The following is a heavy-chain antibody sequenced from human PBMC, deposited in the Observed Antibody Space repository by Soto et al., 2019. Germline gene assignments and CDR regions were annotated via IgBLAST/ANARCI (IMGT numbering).Heavy chain of an antibody. V-gene: IGHV3-23*01. J-gene: IGHJ4*02. CDR2: ISGSGGST. CDR1: GFTFSSYA. CDR3: AKVPDRIAVAGSFDY. D-gene: IGHD6-19*01. Sequence: GSLRLSCAASGFTFSSYAMSWVRHSPGKWLEWVSAISGSGGSTYYADSVKGRFTISRDNSKNTLYLQMNSLRAEDTAVYYCAKVPDRIAVAGSFDYWGQGTLVTVSS.